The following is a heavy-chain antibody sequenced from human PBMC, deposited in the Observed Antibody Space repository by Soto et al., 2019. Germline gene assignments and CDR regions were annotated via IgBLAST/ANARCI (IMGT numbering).Heavy chain of an antibody. CDR1: GDSVSSNSAA. Sequence: TLSLTCAISGDSVSSNSAAWNWIRQSPSRGLEWLGRTYYRSKWYNDYAVSVKSRITINPDTSKNQFSLQLNSVTPEDTAVYYCARAEGSSWQNAFDIWGQGTMVTVSS. D-gene: IGHD6-13*01. J-gene: IGHJ3*02. CDR2: TYYRSKWYN. V-gene: IGHV6-1*01. CDR3: ARAEGSSWQNAFDI.